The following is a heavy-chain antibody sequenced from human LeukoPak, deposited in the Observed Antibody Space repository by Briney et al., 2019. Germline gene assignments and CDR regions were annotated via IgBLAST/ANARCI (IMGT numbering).Heavy chain of an antibody. Sequence: KSSETLSLTCAVYGASVSGYYWSWIRQSPGKGLEWIGEINHSGSTNYNPSLKSRVTISVDTSKSQFSLKLSSVTAADTAVYYCARFGGMGFDPWGQGTLVTVSS. CDR1: GASVSGYY. V-gene: IGHV4-34*01. CDR2: INHSGST. D-gene: IGHD3-16*01. J-gene: IGHJ5*02. CDR3: ARFGGMGFDP.